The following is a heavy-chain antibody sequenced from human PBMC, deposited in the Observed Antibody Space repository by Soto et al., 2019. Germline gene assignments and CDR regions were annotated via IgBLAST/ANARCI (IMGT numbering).Heavy chain of an antibody. V-gene: IGHV1-24*01. CDR2: FDPEDGAT. Sequence: QVQLVQSRAEVKKPGASVRVSCKVSGYTLTELSMHWVRQAPGKGLEWMGGFDPEDGATVYAQKFQGRVTMTEDTSTDTAYMELSSLRPEDTAVYYCATQRHGSGSPDHYNYIDVLGKGTTVTVSS. D-gene: IGHD3-10*01. CDR1: GYTLTELS. J-gene: IGHJ6*03. CDR3: ATQRHGSGSPDHYNYIDV.